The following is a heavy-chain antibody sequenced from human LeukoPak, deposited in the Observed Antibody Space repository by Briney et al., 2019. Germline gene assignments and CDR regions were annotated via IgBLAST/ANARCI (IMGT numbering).Heavy chain of an antibody. CDR2: INHSGST. J-gene: IGHJ5*02. D-gene: IGHD3-10*01. Sequence: SETLSLTCAVYGGSFSGYYWGWIRQPPGKGLEWIGEINHSGSTNYNPSLKSRVTISVDTSKNQFSLKLSSVTAADTAVYYCARGLEWELWFGELSSCWFDPWGQGTLVTVSS. CDR1: GGSFSGYY. V-gene: IGHV4-34*01. CDR3: ARGLEWELWFGELSSCWFDP.